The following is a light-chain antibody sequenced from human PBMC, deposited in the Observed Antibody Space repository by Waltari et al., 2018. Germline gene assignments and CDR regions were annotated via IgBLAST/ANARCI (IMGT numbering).Light chain of an antibody. CDR3: QQYYSTPYT. Sequence: DIQMTQSPSSLSASVGDRVTITCRASQGLSGSLAWYQRKPGRAPKLLIYAASTLESGVPSRFSGSGSGTDYTLTINRLQPEDFATYYCQQYYSTPYTFGQGTKLEI. CDR1: QGLSGS. J-gene: IGKJ2*01. CDR2: AAS. V-gene: IGKV1-NL1*01.